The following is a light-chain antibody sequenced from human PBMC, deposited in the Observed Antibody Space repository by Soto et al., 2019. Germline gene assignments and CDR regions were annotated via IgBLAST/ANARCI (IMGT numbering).Light chain of an antibody. CDR3: EAWDDSLNGRGVV. CDR1: SSNIGSNT. V-gene: IGLV1-44*01. CDR2: SNN. Sequence: QSALTQPPSASGTPGQRVTISCSGSSSNIGSNTVNWYQQLPGTAAKLLIYSNNQRPSGVPDPFSGSKSDTSTSPAISGLQSEAEADDDCEAWDDSLNGRGVVFGGGTKLTVL. J-gene: IGLJ2*01.